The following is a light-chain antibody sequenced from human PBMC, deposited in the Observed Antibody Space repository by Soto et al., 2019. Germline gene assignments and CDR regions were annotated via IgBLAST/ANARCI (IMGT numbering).Light chain of an antibody. Sequence: QSVLTQPPSMSGTPGQRVTISCSGSRSNIGGNAVTWYQQHPGKAPKLMTYEVSKRPSGVPDRFSGSKSGNTASLTVSGLQAEDEADYYCSSYAGSNNLVFGGGTKLTVL. CDR1: RSNIGGNA. CDR2: EVS. J-gene: IGLJ2*01. CDR3: SSYAGSNNLV. V-gene: IGLV2-8*01.